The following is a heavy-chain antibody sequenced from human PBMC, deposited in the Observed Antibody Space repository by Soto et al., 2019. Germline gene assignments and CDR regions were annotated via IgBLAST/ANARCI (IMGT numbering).Heavy chain of an antibody. CDR2: ISGSGGST. CDR1: GFTFSSYA. Sequence: GGSLRLSCAASGFTFSSYAMSWVRQAPGKGLEWVSAISGSGGSTYYADSVKGRFTISRDNSKNTLYLQMNSLRAEDTAVYYCAKDRGQGLGYCSGGSCRTPFDYWGQGTLVTVSS. J-gene: IGHJ4*02. CDR3: AKDRGQGLGYCSGGSCRTPFDY. D-gene: IGHD2-15*01. V-gene: IGHV3-23*01.